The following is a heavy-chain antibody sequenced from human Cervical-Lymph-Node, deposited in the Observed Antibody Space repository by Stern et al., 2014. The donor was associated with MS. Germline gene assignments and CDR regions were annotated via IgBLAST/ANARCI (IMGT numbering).Heavy chain of an antibody. J-gene: IGHJ6*02. CDR2: ISYDGGNK. CDR1: GFTFSSYG. D-gene: IGHD5-24*01. V-gene: IGHV3-30*18. Sequence: QVQLVESGGGVVQPGRSLRLSCAASGFTFSSYGMHWVRQAPGKGLEWVAVISYDGGNKFYADSVKGRFTISRDDSKNTLYLQMNSLRPEDTALYFCAKQPTDMATINYYHFYAMDVWGQGTTVTVSS. CDR3: AKQPTDMATINYYHFYAMDV.